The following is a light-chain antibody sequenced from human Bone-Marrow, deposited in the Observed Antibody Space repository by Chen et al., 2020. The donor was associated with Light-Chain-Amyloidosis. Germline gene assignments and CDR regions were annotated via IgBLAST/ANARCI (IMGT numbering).Light chain of an antibody. CDR2: DVS. V-gene: IGLV2-14*03. CDR3: SSYTSTFPYV. Sequence: QSALTQPASVSGSPGQSITISCTGTSRDVGRYNYVSWYQQHPGKVPKLIIHDVSDRPSGVSDRCSGSKSGNTASLTISGLQAEDEADYYCSSYTSTFPYVFGTGTRLTVL. J-gene: IGLJ1*01. CDR1: SRDVGRYNY.